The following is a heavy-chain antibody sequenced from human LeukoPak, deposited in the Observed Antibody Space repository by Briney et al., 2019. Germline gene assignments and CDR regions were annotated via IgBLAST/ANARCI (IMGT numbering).Heavy chain of an antibody. CDR3: ARVPHYYGSGSYDY. Sequence: ASVKVSCKASGYTFTSYDINWVRQATGQGPEWMGWMNPNSGNTGYAQKFQGRVTMTRNTSISTAYMELSSLGSEDTAVYYCARVPHYYGSGSYDYWGQGTLVTVSS. J-gene: IGHJ4*02. D-gene: IGHD3-10*01. CDR1: GYTFTSYD. V-gene: IGHV1-8*01. CDR2: MNPNSGNT.